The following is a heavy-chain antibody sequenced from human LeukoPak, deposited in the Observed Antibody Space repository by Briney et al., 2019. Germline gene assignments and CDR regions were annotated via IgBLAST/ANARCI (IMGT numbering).Heavy chain of an antibody. Sequence: SETLSLTCTVSGGSISSRSYYWGWNRQPPGKGLEWIGTIYYSGTTYYNPSLKSRVTISVDTSKNQFSLKLSSVTAADTAVYYCARVKPGIAAAGNWFDPWGQGTLVTVSS. J-gene: IGHJ5*02. CDR2: IYYSGTT. CDR1: GGSISSRSYY. V-gene: IGHV4-39*07. CDR3: ARVKPGIAAAGNWFDP. D-gene: IGHD6-13*01.